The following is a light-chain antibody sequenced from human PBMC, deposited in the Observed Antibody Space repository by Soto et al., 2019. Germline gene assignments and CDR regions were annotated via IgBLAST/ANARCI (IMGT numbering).Light chain of an antibody. V-gene: IGKV3-20*01. CDR1: QSISANY. J-gene: IGKJ4*01. CDR2: GVS. Sequence: EIVLTQSPGTLSLSPGERATLSCRASQSISANYLAWYQQKPGQAPRLLIYGVSIRATGIPDRFAGSGSGPDFTLTISRLEPEDFATYYCQQADSFPLSFGGGTKVEI. CDR3: QQADSFPLS.